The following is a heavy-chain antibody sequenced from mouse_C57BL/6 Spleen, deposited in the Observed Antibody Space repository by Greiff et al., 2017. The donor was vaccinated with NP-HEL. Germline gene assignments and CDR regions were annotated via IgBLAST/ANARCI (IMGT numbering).Heavy chain of an antibody. Sequence: EVKLVESGGGLVKPGGSLKLSCAASGFTFSSYAMSWVRQTPEKRLEWVATISDGGSYTYYPDNVKGRFTISRDNAKNNLYLQMSHLKSEDTAMYYCARDRVGTGTPFDYWGQGTTLTVSS. V-gene: IGHV5-4*01. J-gene: IGHJ2*01. CDR3: ARDRVGTGTPFDY. D-gene: IGHD4-1*01. CDR1: GFTFSSYA. CDR2: ISDGGSYT.